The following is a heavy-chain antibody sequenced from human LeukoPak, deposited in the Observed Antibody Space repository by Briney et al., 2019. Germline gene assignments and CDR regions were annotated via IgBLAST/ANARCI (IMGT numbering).Heavy chain of an antibody. Sequence: SETLSLTCTVSGGSTSSYYWSWIRQPPGKGLEWIGYIYYSGSTNYNPSLKSRVTISVDTSKNQFSLKLSSVTAADTAVYYCARLYGGNSRTGYYYYGMDVWGQGTTVTVSS. D-gene: IGHD4-23*01. CDR3: ARLYGGNSRTGYYYYGMDV. CDR1: GGSTSSYY. CDR2: IYYSGST. J-gene: IGHJ6*02. V-gene: IGHV4-59*08.